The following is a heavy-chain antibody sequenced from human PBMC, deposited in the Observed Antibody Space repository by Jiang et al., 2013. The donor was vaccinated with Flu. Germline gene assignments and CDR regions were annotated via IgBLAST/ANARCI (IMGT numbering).Heavy chain of an antibody. J-gene: IGHJ4*02. CDR2: IYSGGST. Sequence: KGLEWVSVIYSGGSTYYADSVKGRFTISRDNSKNTLYLQMNSLRAEDTAVYYCARDSYYDSSGYGDYWGQGTLVTVSS. V-gene: IGHV3-66*01. CDR3: ARDSYYDSSGYGDY. D-gene: IGHD3-22*01.